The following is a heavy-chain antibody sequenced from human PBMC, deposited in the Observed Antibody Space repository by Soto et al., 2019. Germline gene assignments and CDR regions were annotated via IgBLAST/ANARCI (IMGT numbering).Heavy chain of an antibody. J-gene: IGHJ4*02. CDR1: GFTFSSYA. D-gene: IGHD2-21*01. V-gene: IGHV3-64D*08. Sequence: GGSLRLSCSASGFTFSSYAMHWVRQAPGKGLEYVSAISSNGGSTYYADSVKGRFTISRDNSKNTLYLQMSSLRAEDTAVYYCVKDRYGYSFDFDYWGQGTLVTVSS. CDR3: VKDRYGYSFDFDY. CDR2: ISSNGGST.